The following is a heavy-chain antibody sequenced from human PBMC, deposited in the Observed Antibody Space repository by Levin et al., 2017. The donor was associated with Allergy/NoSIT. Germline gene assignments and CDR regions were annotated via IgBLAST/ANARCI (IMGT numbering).Heavy chain of an antibody. CDR1: GGSISSYY. CDR2: IYYSGST. Sequence: GSLRLSCTVSGGSISSYYWSWIRQPPGKGLEWIGYIYYSGSTNYNPSLKSRVTISVDTSKNQFSLKLSSVTAADTAVYYCARARYCSSTSCHFFDYWGQGTLVTVSS. J-gene: IGHJ4*02. CDR3: ARARYCSSTSCHFFDY. V-gene: IGHV4-59*08. D-gene: IGHD2-2*01.